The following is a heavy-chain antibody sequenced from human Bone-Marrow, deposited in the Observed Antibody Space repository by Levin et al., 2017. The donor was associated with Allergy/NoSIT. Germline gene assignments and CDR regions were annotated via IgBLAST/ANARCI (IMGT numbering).Heavy chain of an antibody. CDR3: ARSSEKDY. D-gene: IGHD1-14*01. J-gene: IGHJ4*02. CDR1: GFPVSSSY. V-gene: IGHV3-53*01. Sequence: LSLTCAASGFPVSSSYMSWVRQAPGKGLEWVAVVYSGGSAYYADSVKGRFTSSRDNSRNTVYLQMNSLRAEDTAVYYCARSSEKDYWGQGTLVTVSS. CDR2: VYSGGSA.